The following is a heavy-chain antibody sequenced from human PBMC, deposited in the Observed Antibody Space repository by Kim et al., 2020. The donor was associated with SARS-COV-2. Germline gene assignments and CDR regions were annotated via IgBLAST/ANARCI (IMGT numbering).Heavy chain of an antibody. CDR3: ARPQLTYDSSPQSDY. CDR1: GFTFSSYG. J-gene: IGHJ4*02. Sequence: GGSLRLSCAASGFTFSSYGMHWVRQAPGKGLEWVAVISYDGSNKYYADSVKGRFTISRDNSKNTLYLQMNSLRAEDTAVYYCARPQLTYDSSPQSDYWGQGTLVTVSS. CDR2: ISYDGSNK. D-gene: IGHD3-22*01. V-gene: IGHV3-33*05.